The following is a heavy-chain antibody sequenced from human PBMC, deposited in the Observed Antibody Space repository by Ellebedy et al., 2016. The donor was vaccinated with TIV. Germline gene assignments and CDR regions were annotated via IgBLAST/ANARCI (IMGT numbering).Heavy chain of an antibody. J-gene: IGHJ4*02. D-gene: IGHD1-14*01. CDR1: GFLFSSFG. Sequence: GGSLRLXXAASGFLFSSFGMHWVRQTPGKGLEWVAVIWYDGGDKYYADSVKGRFSISRDNSKNTVDLQMNSLRAEDTAVYYCARDLSTARTYAPFEYWGQGTLVIVSS. V-gene: IGHV3-33*01. CDR2: IWYDGGDK. CDR3: ARDLSTARTYAPFEY.